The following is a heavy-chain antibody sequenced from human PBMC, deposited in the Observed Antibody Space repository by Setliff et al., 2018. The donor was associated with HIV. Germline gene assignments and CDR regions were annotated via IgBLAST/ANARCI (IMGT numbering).Heavy chain of an antibody. CDR2: IYYNGKI. CDR1: GVSLSSESYY. CDR3: ASGEDSGTYGEPYDS. D-gene: IGHD1-26*01. J-gene: IGHJ4*02. Sequence: SETLSLTCTVAGVSLSSESYYWGWVRQPPGKGLEWVGSIYYNGKIFYNPSLRSRVTIFVDSSKSELSLRLKSVTAADTAVYYCASGEDSGTYGEPYDSWGQGALVTVSS. V-gene: IGHV4-39*01.